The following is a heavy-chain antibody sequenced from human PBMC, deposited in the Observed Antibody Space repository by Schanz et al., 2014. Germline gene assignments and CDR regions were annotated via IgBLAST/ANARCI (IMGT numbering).Heavy chain of an antibody. J-gene: IGHJ4*02. V-gene: IGHV3-66*01. Sequence: EVQLVESGGGLVQPGGSLRLSCAASGFTFSGYSMNWVRQAPGKGLEWVSFIYIGGNTYYADSVKGRFTISRDNSKNTVYIQMNSLTAEDTAVYFSARAGPAYYFDDWGQGTLVTVSS. CDR3: ARAGPAYYFDD. CDR1: GFTFSGYS. CDR2: IYIGGNT.